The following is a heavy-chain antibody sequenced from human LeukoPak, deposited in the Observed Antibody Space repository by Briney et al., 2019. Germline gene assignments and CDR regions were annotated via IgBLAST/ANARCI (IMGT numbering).Heavy chain of an antibody. CDR1: GFSFTNSW. Sequence: GGSLRLSCAAAGFSFTNSWMHWVRQAPGKGLVWVSRIDGDGSTTNYADSVKGRFTISRDNSKNTLYLQMNSLRAEDTAVYYCARANLVRFANAFDIWGQGTMVTVSS. CDR3: ARANLVRFANAFDI. CDR2: IDGDGSTT. D-gene: IGHD3-3*01. V-gene: IGHV3-74*01. J-gene: IGHJ3*02.